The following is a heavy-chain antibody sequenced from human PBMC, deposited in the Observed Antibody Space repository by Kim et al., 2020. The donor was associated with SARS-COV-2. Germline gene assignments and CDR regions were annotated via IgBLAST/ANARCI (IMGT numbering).Heavy chain of an antibody. CDR2: IFSGGNT. D-gene: IGHD6-6*01. V-gene: IGHV3-53*01. Sequence: GGSLRLSCAASVFTVSGNSMGWVRQAPGKGLEWVSVIFSGGNTDYADSVRGRFTISTDNSKNTLYLQMNSLRTKDTAIYYCAGWTSSSWFDHWGQGTLVTVSS. J-gene: IGHJ5*02. CDR1: VFTVSGNS. CDR3: AGWTSSSWFDH.